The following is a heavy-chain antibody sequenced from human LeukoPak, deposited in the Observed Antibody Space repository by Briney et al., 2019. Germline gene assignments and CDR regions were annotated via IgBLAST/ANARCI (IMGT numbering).Heavy chain of an antibody. Sequence: PSGTLSLTCAVYGGSFSGYYWSWIRQPPGKGLEWVGEITHSGSTNYNPSLKSRVTISVDTSKNQFSLKTSSVTAADTAVYYCARQGGVDIVVVVASKCYFDYWGQGTLVTVSS. V-gene: IGHV4-34*01. J-gene: IGHJ4*02. CDR3: ARQGGVDIVVVVASKCYFDY. CDR2: ITHSGST. D-gene: IGHD2-15*01. CDR1: GGSFSGYY.